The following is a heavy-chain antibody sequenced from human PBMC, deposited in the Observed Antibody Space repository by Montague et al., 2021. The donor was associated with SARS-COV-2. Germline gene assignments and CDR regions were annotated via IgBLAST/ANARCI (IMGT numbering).Heavy chain of an antibody. J-gene: IGHJ4*02. CDR1: GDSITNHY. CDR3: ARDRFDFGAGRQGTIDF. V-gene: IGHV4-4*07. Sequence: SETLSLTCSVSGDSITNHYWSWIRQPAGKGLEWIGRMHFTGKTNFSLFFSSRLTMSADTSKNQFSLKLTSMTAADTAIYFCARDRFDFGAGRQGTIDFWGQGTLVTVSS. D-gene: IGHD3-10*01. CDR2: MHFTGKT.